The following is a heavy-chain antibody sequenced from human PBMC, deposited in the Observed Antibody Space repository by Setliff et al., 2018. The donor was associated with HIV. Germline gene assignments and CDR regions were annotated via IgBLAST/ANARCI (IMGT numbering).Heavy chain of an antibody. CDR3: VRGYCSSTTCYDDYYYMDV. J-gene: IGHJ6*03. V-gene: IGHV4-59*11. CDR2: IFYTGST. CDR1: GDSITGHY. D-gene: IGHD2-2*01. Sequence: PSETLSLTCTVSGDSITGHYWNWIRQPPGKGLEWIGYIFYTGSTNYNPSLKSRVTISVDTSKKQFFLKPSSVTAADTAVYYCVRGYCSSTTCYDDYYYMDVWGKGSTVTVSS.